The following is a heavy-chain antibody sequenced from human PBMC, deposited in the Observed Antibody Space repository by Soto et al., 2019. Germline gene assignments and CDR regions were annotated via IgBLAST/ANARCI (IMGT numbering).Heavy chain of an antibody. J-gene: IGHJ4*02. CDR3: ARVPQYYYDGSGYYRYFDY. CDR1: GGSISSGGYY. V-gene: IGHV4-31*03. D-gene: IGHD3-22*01. Sequence: LSLTCTVSGGSISSGGYYWSWIRQHPGKGLEWIGYIYYSGSTYYNPSLKSRVTISVDTSKNQFSLKLSSVTAADTAVYYCARVPQYYYDGSGYYRYFDYWGQGTLVTVSS. CDR2: IYYSGST.